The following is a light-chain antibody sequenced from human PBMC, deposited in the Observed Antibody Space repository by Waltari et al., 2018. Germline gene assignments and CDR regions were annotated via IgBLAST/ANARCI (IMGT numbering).Light chain of an antibody. CDR2: LGS. CDR3: MQALQTPLT. Sequence: DIVMTQSPLSLPVTPGEPASISCRSSQSLLHSNCYYYLHWYLQKPGQSPQLLIHLGSNRASGGPDRFSGSRSGTDFTLKISRVEAEDVGVYYCMQALQTPLTFSGGTKVEIK. J-gene: IGKJ4*01. V-gene: IGKV2-28*01. CDR1: QSLLHSNCYYY.